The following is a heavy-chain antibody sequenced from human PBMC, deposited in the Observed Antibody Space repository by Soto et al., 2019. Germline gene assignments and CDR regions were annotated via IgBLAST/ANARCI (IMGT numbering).Heavy chain of an antibody. Sequence: SSETLSLTCTVSGGSISSGGYYWSWIRQHPGKGLEWIGYIYYSGSTYYNPSLKSRVTISVDTSKNQFSLKLSSVTAAYTAVYYCARDPGSNYQKLRGHGMDVWGQGTTVT. V-gene: IGHV4-31*03. D-gene: IGHD4-4*01. CDR3: ARDPGSNYQKLRGHGMDV. CDR2: IYYSGST. CDR1: GGSISSGGYY. J-gene: IGHJ6*02.